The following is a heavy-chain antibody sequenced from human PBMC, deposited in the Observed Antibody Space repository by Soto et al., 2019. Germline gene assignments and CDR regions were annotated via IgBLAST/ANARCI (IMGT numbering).Heavy chain of an antibody. D-gene: IGHD3-3*01. CDR1: GGTFSSYA. CDR3: ARIYDFWSGYYRIGVEYGMDV. J-gene: IGHJ6*02. V-gene: IGHV1-69*13. CDR2: IIPIFGTA. Sequence: ASVKGSCKASGGTFSSYAISWVRQAPGQGLEWMGGIIPIFGTANYAQKFQGRVTITADESTSTAYMELSSLRSEDTAVYYCARIYDFWSGYYRIGVEYGMDVWGQGTTVTVSS.